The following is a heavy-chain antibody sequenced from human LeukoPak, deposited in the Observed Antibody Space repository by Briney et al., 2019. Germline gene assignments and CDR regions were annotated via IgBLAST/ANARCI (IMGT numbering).Heavy chain of an antibody. CDR3: ARGGDGYNQDHYFDY. D-gene: IGHD5-24*01. CDR1: GGSFSGYY. Sequence: SETLSLTCAVYGGSFSGYYWSWIRQPPGKGLEWIGEINHSGSTNYNPSLKSRVTISVDTSKYQFSLKLSSVTAADTAVYYCARGGDGYNQDHYFDYWGQGTLVTVSS. CDR2: INHSGST. J-gene: IGHJ4*02. V-gene: IGHV4-34*01.